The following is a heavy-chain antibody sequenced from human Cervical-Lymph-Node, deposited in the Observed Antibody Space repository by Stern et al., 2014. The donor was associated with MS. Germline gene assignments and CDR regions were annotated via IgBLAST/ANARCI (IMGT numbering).Heavy chain of an antibody. CDR3: ARVDGGWFDL. Sequence: EVQLVESGAGVKKPGESLKISCKSSGYDFASQWIGWVRQMPGKGLEWMGIIYPGDSETRYSPSFQGQVNISVDKSIDTAYLQWSSLTASDTGMYFCARVDGGWFDLWGPVTLVTVSS. D-gene: IGHD2-15*01. V-gene: IGHV5-51*01. CDR1: GYDFASQW. CDR2: IYPGDSET. J-gene: IGHJ5*02.